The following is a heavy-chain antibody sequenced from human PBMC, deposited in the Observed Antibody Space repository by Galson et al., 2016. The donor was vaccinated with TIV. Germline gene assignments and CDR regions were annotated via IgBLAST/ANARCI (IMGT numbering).Heavy chain of an antibody. Sequence: SLRLSCAASGFSFRNYVMSWVRLAPGKGLEWVSSLSLSGTYTYYADSVKGRFTISRDNSKYTLFLHLNSLRAGDTAIYYCAKVGKSGDYSWDAFDVWGQGTAVTVSS. CDR2: LSLSGTYT. D-gene: IGHD1-26*01. J-gene: IGHJ3*01. V-gene: IGHV3-23*01. CDR3: AKVGKSGDYSWDAFDV. CDR1: GFSFRNYV.